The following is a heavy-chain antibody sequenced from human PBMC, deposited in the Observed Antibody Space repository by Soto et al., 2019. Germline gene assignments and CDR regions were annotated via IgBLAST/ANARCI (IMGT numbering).Heavy chain of an antibody. Sequence: PEGSLRLSGSASGFTFISCSMNWVRQAPWKGLEWVSYISSSSSTIYYAESVKGRFTISRDNAKNSLYLQMNSLRAEDTAVYYCARGGHITMVRGVIGGAFDIWGQGTMVTVSS. CDR1: GFTFISCS. CDR3: ARGGHITMVRGVIGGAFDI. J-gene: IGHJ3*02. D-gene: IGHD3-10*01. CDR2: ISSSSSTI. V-gene: IGHV3-48*01.